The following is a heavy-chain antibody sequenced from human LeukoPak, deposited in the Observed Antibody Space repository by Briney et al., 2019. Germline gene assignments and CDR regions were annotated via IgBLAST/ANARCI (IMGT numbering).Heavy chain of an antibody. CDR1: GGSISSYY. J-gene: IGHJ6*02. D-gene: IGHD4/OR15-4a*01. Sequence: SETLSLTCTVSGGSISSYYWSWIRQPPGKGLEWIGYIYTSGSTNYNPSLKSRVTISVDTSKNQFSLKLSSVTAADTAVYYCARQAASMVNYYYYYGMDVWGQGTTVTVSS. CDR2: IYTSGST. V-gene: IGHV4-4*09. CDR3: ARQAASMVNYYYYYGMDV.